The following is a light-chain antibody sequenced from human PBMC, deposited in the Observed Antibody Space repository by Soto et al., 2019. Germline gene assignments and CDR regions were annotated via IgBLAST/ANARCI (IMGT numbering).Light chain of an antibody. CDR1: SSNIGARYD. CDR3: QSYDNSLSGVV. Sequence: QSVLTQPPSVSGAPGQRVTISCTGSSSNIGARYDVHWYQHLPGTAPKLLIYANTNRPSGVPDRFSGSKSDTSASLAITGLQAEDEADYYCQSYDNSLSGVVFGGGTKLTVL. CDR2: ANT. V-gene: IGLV1-40*01. J-gene: IGLJ3*02.